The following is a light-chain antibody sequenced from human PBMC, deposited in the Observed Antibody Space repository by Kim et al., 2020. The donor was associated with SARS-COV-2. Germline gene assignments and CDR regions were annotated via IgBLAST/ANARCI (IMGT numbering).Light chain of an antibody. V-gene: IGKV1-5*03. CDR2: KAS. Sequence: SASVGDRVTNTCRASQDIRTWLAWYQQKPGKAPKILIYKASSLESGVSSRFSGSASGTEFSLTISSLQPEDFATYYCQQYDSYPYSFGQGTKLEI. CDR1: QDIRTW. J-gene: IGKJ2*03. CDR3: QQYDSYPYS.